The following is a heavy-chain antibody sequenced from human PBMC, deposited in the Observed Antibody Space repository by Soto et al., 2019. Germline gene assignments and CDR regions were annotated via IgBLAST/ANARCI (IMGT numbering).Heavy chain of an antibody. CDR2: INSDGSST. CDR3: ARGYCISTSCYSPWFDP. CDR1: GFTFSSYW. D-gene: IGHD2-2*02. J-gene: IGHJ5*02. Sequence: EVQLVESGGGLVQPGGSLRLSCAASGFTFSSYWMHWVRQAPGKGLVWVSRINSDGSSTSYADSVKGRFTISRDNAKNTLYLQMNSLRAEDTAVYYCARGYCISTSCYSPWFDPWGQGTLVTVSS. V-gene: IGHV3-74*01.